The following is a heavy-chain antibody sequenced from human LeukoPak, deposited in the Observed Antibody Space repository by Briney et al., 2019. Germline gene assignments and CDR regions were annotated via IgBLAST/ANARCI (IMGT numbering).Heavy chain of an antibody. CDR2: IYTSGST. CDR3: ARAWGIVVVPAAPYFDY. CDR1: GGSISSYY. D-gene: IGHD2-2*01. J-gene: IGHJ4*02. Sequence: SETLSLTCTVSGGSISSYYWSWIRQPAGKGLEWIGRIYTSGSTNYNPSLKSRVTMSVDTSKNQFSLKLSSVTAADTAVYYCARAWGIVVVPAAPYFDYWGQGTLVTVSS. V-gene: IGHV4-4*07.